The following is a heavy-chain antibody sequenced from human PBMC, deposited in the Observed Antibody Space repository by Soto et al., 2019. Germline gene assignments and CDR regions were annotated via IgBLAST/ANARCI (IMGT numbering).Heavy chain of an antibody. CDR1: GFPVSSNY. V-gene: IGHV3-53*01. Sequence: GGSLSLSCAASGFPVSSNYMSWVRQAPGKGLEWVSILYSGGKTYYADSVEGRFTISGDNSKNMLYLQMNSLRADDTAVYYCARDRGFYGMDVWGQGTTVTVSS. J-gene: IGHJ6*02. CDR3: ARDRGFYGMDV. CDR2: LYSGGKT.